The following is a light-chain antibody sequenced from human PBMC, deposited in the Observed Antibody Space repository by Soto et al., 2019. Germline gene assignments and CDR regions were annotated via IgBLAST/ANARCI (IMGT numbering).Light chain of an antibody. J-gene: IGKJ2*01. CDR1: QSVSSSY. V-gene: IGKV3D-20*01. Sequence: ENELKQSPATMSLSPGERAALSCRASQSVSSSYLAWYQQKPGLAPRLLIYDASSRATGIPDRFSGSGSGTDFTLTISRLEPEDFAVYYCQQYGSSPYTFGQGTKLEIK. CDR3: QQYGSSPYT. CDR2: DAS.